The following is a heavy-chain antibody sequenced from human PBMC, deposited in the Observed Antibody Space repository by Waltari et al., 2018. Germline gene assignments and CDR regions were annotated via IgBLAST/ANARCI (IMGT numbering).Heavy chain of an antibody. CDR1: GYSISSGYY. V-gene: IGHV4-38-2*02. CDR3: ARSGYYYYYMDV. Sequence: QVQLQESGPGLVKPSETLSLTCTVSGYSISSGYYWGWIRQPPGKGLEWIGSIYHSGSTYYNPSLKSRVTISVDTSKNQFSLKLSSVTAADTAVYYCARSGYYYYYMDVWGKGTTVTISS. J-gene: IGHJ6*03. CDR2: IYHSGST.